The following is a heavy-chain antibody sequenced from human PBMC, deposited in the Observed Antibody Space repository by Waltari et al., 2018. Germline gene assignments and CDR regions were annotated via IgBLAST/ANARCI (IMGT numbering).Heavy chain of an antibody. CDR2: VDPADSET. CDR1: GYTFTDYY. CDR3: ATVLTTVPTYWFDP. D-gene: IGHD4-4*01. Sequence: EVQLVQSGAEVKKPGATVKISCKASGYTFTDYYIHWVQQAPGKGLEWMGRVDPADSETIYAEKFQGRVTITADTSTDTAYMELSILRSEDTAVYYCATVLTTVPTYWFDPWGQGTLVTVSS. J-gene: IGHJ5*02. V-gene: IGHV1-69-2*01.